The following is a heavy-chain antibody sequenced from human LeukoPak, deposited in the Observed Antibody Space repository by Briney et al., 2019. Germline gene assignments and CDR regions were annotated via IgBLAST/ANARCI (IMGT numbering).Heavy chain of an antibody. J-gene: IGHJ5*02. V-gene: IGHV4-4*07. CDR3: ARHGRCWPSLRGCVAWFDP. D-gene: IGHD3-22*01. Sequence: PSETLSLTCTVSGGSISSYYWSWIRQPAGKGLEWIGRIYTSGSTNYNPSLKSRVTMSVDTSKNQFSLKLSSVTAADTAVYYCARHGRCWPSLRGCVAWFDPWGQGTLVTVSS. CDR2: IYTSGST. CDR1: GGSISSYY.